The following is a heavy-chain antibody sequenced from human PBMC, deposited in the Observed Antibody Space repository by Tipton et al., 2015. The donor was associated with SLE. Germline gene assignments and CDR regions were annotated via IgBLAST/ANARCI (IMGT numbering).Heavy chain of an antibody. V-gene: IGHV3-21*01. CDR3: ASTTLGGTDAFDI. Sequence: SLRLSCAASGFTFSSYSMNWVRQAPGKGLEWVSSISSSSSYIYYADSVKGRFTISRDNAKNSLYLQMNSLRAEDTAVYYCASTTLGGTDAFDIWGQGTMVTVSS. D-gene: IGHD1-14*01. J-gene: IGHJ3*02. CDR1: GFTFSSYS. CDR2: ISSSSSYI.